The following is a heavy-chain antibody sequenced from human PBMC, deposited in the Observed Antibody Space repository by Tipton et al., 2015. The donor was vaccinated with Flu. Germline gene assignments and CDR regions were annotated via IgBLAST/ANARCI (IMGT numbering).Heavy chain of an antibody. V-gene: IGHV4-38-2*02. CDR1: GYSISSGYY. CDR2: IYHSGST. CDR3: ARVRVVVAAAGHFDY. Sequence: TLSLTCTVSGYSISSGYYWGWIRQPPGKGLEWIGSIYHSGSTYYNPSLKSRVTISVDTSKNQFSLKLSSVTAADTAVYYCARVRVVVAAAGHFDYWGQGTLVTVSS. D-gene: IGHD2-15*01. J-gene: IGHJ4*02.